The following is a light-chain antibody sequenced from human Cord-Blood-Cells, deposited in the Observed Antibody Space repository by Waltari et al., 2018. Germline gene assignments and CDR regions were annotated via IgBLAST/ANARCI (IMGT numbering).Light chain of an antibody. J-gene: IGLJ3*02. CDR2: EGS. V-gene: IGLV2-23*01. CDR3: CSYAGGSTWV. CDR1: SRDVGRYTL. Sequence: QSALTQPASVSGSPGQSITISCTGTSRDVGRYTLVSWYQQHPGKAPKLMNYEGSKRPSGVSNRCSGSKSGNTASLTISGLQAEDEADYYCCSYAGGSTWVFGGGTKLTVL.